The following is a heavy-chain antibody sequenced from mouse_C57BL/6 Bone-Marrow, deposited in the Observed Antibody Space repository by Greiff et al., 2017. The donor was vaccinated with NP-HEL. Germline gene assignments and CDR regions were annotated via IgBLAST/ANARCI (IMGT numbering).Heavy chain of an antibody. Sequence: QVQLQQSGPGLVQPSQSLSITCTVSGFSLTSYGVHWVRQSPGKGLEWLGVIWSGGSTDYNAAFISRLSISKDNSKSQVFFKMNSLQADDTAIYYCASFYYDYDGGGYFDYWGQGTTLTVSS. V-gene: IGHV2-2*01. CDR1: GFSLTSYG. CDR3: ASFYYDYDGGGYFDY. D-gene: IGHD2-4*01. J-gene: IGHJ2*01. CDR2: IWSGGST.